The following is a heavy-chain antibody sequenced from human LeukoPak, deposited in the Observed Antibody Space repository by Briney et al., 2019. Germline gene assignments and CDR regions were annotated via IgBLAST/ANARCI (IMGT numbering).Heavy chain of an antibody. J-gene: IGHJ4*02. CDR3: AKDTFIMITFGGVIVEPRDDY. Sequence: GGSLRLFCAASGFTFSSYAMSWVRQAPGKGVEWVWAISGSGGSKYYADSVKGRFTISRDNSKNTLYLQMNSLRAEDTAVYYCAKDTFIMITFGGVIVEPRDDYWGQGTLVTVSS. V-gene: IGHV3-23*01. CDR1: GFTFSSYA. D-gene: IGHD3-16*02. CDR2: ISGSGGSK.